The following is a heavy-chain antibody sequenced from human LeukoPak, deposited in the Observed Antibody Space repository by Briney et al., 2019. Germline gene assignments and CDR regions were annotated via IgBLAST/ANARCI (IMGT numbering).Heavy chain of an antibody. D-gene: IGHD3-10*01. J-gene: IGHJ3*02. CDR2: IYYIGTT. CDR1: GGSISGYY. CDR3: ARHEGLGSHNAFDI. V-gene: IGHV4-59*08. Sequence: SETLSLTCTVSGGSISGYYWSWIRQPPGKGLEWIGYIYYIGTTNYNPSLKSRVTISEDTSKNQFSLKLSSVTAADTAVYYCARHEGLGSHNAFDIWGQGTMVTVSS.